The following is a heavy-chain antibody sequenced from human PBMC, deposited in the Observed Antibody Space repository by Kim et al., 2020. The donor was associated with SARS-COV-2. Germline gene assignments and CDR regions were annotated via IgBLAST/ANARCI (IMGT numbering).Heavy chain of an antibody. V-gene: IGHV3-11*06. J-gene: IGHJ4*02. Sequence: RFTISRDNAKNSLYLQMNSLRAEDTAVYYCASTGRGDYYDSSGYYYACDYWGQGTLVTVSS. D-gene: IGHD3-22*01. CDR3: ASTGRGDYYDSSGYYYACDY.